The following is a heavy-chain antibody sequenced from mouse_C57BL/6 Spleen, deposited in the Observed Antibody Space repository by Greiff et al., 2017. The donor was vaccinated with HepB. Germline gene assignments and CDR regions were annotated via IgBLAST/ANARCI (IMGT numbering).Heavy chain of an antibody. CDR1: GFNIKDDY. D-gene: IGHD2-3*01. V-gene: IGHV14-4*01. Sequence: EVQLQQSGAELVRPGASVKLSCTASGFNIKDDYMHWVQQRPEQGLEWIGWIDPENGDTEYASKFQGKATITADTYSNTAYLQLSSLTSEDTAVYYCTTGGLLLPHYYAMDYWGQGTSVTVSS. CDR2: IDPENGDT. J-gene: IGHJ4*01. CDR3: TTGGLLLPHYYAMDY.